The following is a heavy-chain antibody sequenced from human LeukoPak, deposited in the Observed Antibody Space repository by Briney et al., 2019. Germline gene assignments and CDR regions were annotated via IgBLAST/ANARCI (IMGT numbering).Heavy chain of an antibody. Sequence: RGPVKVSCKASGCTFTDYYMHWVRQAPGQGFEWMGWINPNDGDTNYAQKFQGRVTMTRDTSISTAHMEVSRLRSDDTAVYYCARANFLYCSSSTCLFDYWGQGTLVTVSS. CDR3: ARANFLYCSSSTCLFDY. CDR2: INPNDGDT. D-gene: IGHD2-2*01. CDR1: GCTFTDYY. J-gene: IGHJ4*02. V-gene: IGHV1-2*02.